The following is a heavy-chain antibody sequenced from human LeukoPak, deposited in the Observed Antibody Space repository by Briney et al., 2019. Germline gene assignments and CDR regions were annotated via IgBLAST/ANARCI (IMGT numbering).Heavy chain of an antibody. V-gene: IGHV3-48*03. CDR2: ISTRGSTI. D-gene: IGHD6-6*01. Sequence: GGSLRLSCAASGFTFSIYERNWVRQAPGKGLEWLPYISTRGSTIYYADSGKGRFTISRDNAKNSLYLQMNSLRVEDTVVYYCATLVPTSDYWGQGTLVTVSS. J-gene: IGHJ4*02. CDR3: ATLVPTSDY. CDR1: GFTFSIYE.